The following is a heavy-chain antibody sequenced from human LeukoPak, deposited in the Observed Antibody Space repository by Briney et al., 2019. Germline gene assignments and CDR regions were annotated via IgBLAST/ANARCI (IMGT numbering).Heavy chain of an antibody. CDR2: IYPGDSDT. Sequence: PGESLKISCKGSGYSFTSYWIGWVRQMPGKGLEWMGIIYPGDSDTRYSPSFQGQVTISADKSISTAYLQWSSLKASDTAMYYCARHPRPRIRAFDIWGQGTMVTVSS. J-gene: IGHJ3*02. CDR1: GYSFTSYW. D-gene: IGHD2-15*01. CDR3: ARHPRPRIRAFDI. V-gene: IGHV5-51*01.